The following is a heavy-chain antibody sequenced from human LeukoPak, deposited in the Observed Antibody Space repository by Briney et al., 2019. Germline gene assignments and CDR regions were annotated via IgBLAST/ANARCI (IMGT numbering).Heavy chain of an antibody. CDR1: GVFMNSGSYY. CDR3: ARASSSENWFDP. J-gene: IGHJ5*02. D-gene: IGHD1-14*01. CDR2: ISSSGST. V-gene: IGHV4-61*10. Sequence: SETLSLTCIVSGVFMNSGSYYWGWIRQPAGKGLEWIGRISSSGSTNYNPPLKSRVTLSVDTSKNQFSLNLTSVTAADTAMYYCARASSSENWFDPWGQGTLVTVSS.